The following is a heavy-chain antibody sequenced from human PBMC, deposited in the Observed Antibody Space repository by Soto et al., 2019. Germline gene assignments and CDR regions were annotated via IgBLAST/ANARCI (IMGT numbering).Heavy chain of an antibody. CDR2: ISPKSTFR. V-gene: IGHV3-21*05. CDR3: VRGGGGGLFEH. CDR1: GFTFSRYS. D-gene: IGHD2-21*01. Sequence: GGSLSLSCAASGFTFSRYSMNWIRQAPGKGLEWLSHISPKSTFRNYADSVKGRFTISRDNTESSLFLQMNSLGVDDTAVYSCVRGGGGGLFEHWGQGVLVTVSS. J-gene: IGHJ4*02.